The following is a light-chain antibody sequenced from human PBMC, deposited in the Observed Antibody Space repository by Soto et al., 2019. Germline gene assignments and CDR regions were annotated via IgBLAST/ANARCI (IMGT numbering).Light chain of an antibody. Sequence: QSVLTQPPSASGTPGQRVTISCSGSSSNIGSYTVNWYQQLPGTAPKLLIYSNDQRSSGVPDRFSGSKSGTSASLAISGLQSEDEADYYCAAWDDSLNAVFGGGTKVTVL. CDR3: AAWDDSLNAV. CDR1: SSNIGSYT. CDR2: SND. V-gene: IGLV1-44*01. J-gene: IGLJ2*01.